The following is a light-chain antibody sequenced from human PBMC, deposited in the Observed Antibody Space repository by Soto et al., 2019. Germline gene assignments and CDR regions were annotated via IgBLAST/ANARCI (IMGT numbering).Light chain of an antibody. CDR3: CSYAGSSPSYV. V-gene: IGLV2-23*01. Sequence: QSARTQPASVSGSPGQSITISCTGTSSDVGSYNLVSWYQQHPGKAPKLMIYEGSKRPSGVSNRFSGSKSGNTASLTISGLQAEDEADYYCCSYAGSSPSYVFGTGTKVTVL. CDR1: SSDVGSYNL. CDR2: EGS. J-gene: IGLJ1*01.